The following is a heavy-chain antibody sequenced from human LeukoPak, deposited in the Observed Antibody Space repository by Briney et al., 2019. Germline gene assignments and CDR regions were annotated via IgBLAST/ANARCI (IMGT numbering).Heavy chain of an antibody. J-gene: IGHJ4*02. Sequence: GGSLRLSCVVSGFTFSSYWMSWVRQAPGKGLEWVANINHDGSVKYYVDSVKGRFTISRDNAKNSLYLQMNSLRAEDTAVYFCARDESYSSDYWGQGTLVTVSS. CDR2: INHDGSVK. V-gene: IGHV3-7*03. D-gene: IGHD6-13*01. CDR3: ARDESYSSDY. CDR1: GFTFSSYW.